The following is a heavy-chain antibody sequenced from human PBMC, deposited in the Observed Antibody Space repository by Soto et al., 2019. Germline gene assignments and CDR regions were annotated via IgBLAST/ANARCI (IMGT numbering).Heavy chain of an antibody. Sequence: GGSLRLSCTASGFTFGDYAMSWFRQAPGKGLEWVGFIRSKAYGGTTEYAASVKGRFTISRDDSKSIAYLQMNSLKTEDTAVYYCTRDAQDPFGGVIVMHFDYWGQGTLVTVSS. D-gene: IGHD3-16*02. CDR3: TRDAQDPFGGVIVMHFDY. V-gene: IGHV3-49*03. CDR1: GFTFGDYA. CDR2: IRSKAYGGTT. J-gene: IGHJ4*02.